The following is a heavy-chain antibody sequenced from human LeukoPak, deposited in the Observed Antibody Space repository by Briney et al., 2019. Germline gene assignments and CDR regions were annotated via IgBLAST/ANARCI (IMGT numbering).Heavy chain of an antibody. CDR2: ISYDGSNK. V-gene: IGHV3-30*18. Sequence: GGSLRLSCAASGFTFSSYGMHWVRQAPGKGLEWVAVISYDGSNKYYADSAKGRFTISRDNSKNTLYLQMNSLRAEDTAVYYCAKEGGKTSYYYYYYGMDVWGQGTTVTVSS. J-gene: IGHJ6*02. CDR3: AKEGGKTSYYYYYYGMDV. D-gene: IGHD1-26*01. CDR1: GFTFSSYG.